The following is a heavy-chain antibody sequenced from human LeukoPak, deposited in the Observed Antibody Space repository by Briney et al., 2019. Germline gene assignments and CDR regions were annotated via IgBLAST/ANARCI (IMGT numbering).Heavy chain of an antibody. CDR1: GFTVSSNY. CDR3: VTERAGAFET. CDR2: IYSGGST. J-gene: IGHJ3*02. V-gene: IGHV3-66*01. Sequence: GGSLRLSCAASGFTVSSNYMSWVRQAPGKGLEWVSVIYSGGSTYYADSVKGRFTISRDDPKNTLFLQMNSLKTEDTAYYYCVTERAGAFETWGQGTMVTVSS.